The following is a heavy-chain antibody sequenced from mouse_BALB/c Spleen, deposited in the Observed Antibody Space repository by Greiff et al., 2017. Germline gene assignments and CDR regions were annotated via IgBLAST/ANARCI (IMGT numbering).Heavy chain of an antibody. Sequence: VQLQQSGPELVKPGASVKISCKASGYTFTDYNMHWVKQSHGKSLEWIGYIYPYNGGTGYNQKFKSKATLTVDNSSSTAYMELRSLTSEDSAVYYCARDNDVGGYAMDYWGQGTSVTVSS. CDR3: ARDNDVGGYAMDY. D-gene: IGHD2-4*01. J-gene: IGHJ4*01. CDR2: IYPYNGGT. CDR1: GYTFTDYN. V-gene: IGHV1S29*02.